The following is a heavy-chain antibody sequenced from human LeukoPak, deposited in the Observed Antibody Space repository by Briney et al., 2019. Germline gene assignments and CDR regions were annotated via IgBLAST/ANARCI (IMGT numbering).Heavy chain of an antibody. D-gene: IGHD6-19*01. J-gene: IGHJ4*02. Sequence: GGSLRLSCAASGFTFSSYAMSWVRQAPGKGLEWVSAISGSGGSTYYADSVKGRFTISRDNSKNTLYLQMNSLRAEDTAVYYCAKCPGWGSGWYGCCFDYWGQGTLVTVSS. CDR1: GFTFSSYA. V-gene: IGHV3-23*01. CDR2: ISGSGGST. CDR3: AKCPGWGSGWYGCCFDY.